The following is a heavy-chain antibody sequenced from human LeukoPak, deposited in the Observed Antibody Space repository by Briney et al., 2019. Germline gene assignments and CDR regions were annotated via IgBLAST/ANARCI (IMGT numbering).Heavy chain of an antibody. CDR2: IYSGGST. D-gene: IGHD2-8*01. V-gene: IGHV3-53*01. J-gene: IGHJ1*01. CDR1: GFTVNSNY. CDR3: ASMYFSQYLQH. Sequence: GSLRLSCAASGFTVNSNYMSWVRQAPGKGLEWVSVIYSGGSTYYADSVKGRFTISRDNSKNTLYLQMNSLRAEGTAVYYCASMYFSQYLQHWGQGTLVTVSS.